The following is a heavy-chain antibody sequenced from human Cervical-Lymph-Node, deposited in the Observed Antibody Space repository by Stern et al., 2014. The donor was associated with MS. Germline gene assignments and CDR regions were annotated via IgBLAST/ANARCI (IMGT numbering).Heavy chain of an antibody. D-gene: IGHD5-18*01. J-gene: IGHJ4*02. Sequence: VQLLESGPGRVQPSETLSLTCTVSGASMKNFYWNWIRQPPGKGLEWFGQMSNSGTTYYDPSLKSRVTMSMDASKQQFSLRLTSVTAVDTAVYFCARGRHTAMVTSGRYFDLWGQGTLVTVSS. V-gene: IGHV4-4*07. CDR2: MSNSGTT. CDR3: ARGRHTAMVTSGRYFDL. CDR1: GASMKNFY.